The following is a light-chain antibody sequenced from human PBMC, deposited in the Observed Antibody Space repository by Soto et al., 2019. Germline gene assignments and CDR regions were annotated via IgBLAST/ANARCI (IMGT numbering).Light chain of an antibody. Sequence: SVLTQPSSVSEAPRQRVTISCSGSSSNIGNNAVNWYQQLPGKAPKLLIYYDDLLPSGVSNRFSGSKSGTSASLAISGLQSEDEADYYCAAWDDSLNGVVFGGGTQLTVL. CDR2: YDD. CDR1: SSNIGNNA. V-gene: IGLV1-36*01. CDR3: AAWDDSLNGVV. J-gene: IGLJ2*01.